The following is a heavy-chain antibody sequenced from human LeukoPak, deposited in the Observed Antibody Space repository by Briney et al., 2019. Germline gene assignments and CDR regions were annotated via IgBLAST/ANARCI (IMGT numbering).Heavy chain of an antibody. Sequence: PSETLSLTCTVSGGSISRGDYYCSWSRQPPGKGLEWIGYIYYSGSTYYNPSITSRVTISVATSKNQFSLKLSSVTAADTAVYYCARGSHSYCGGDCYYVWFDYWGQGTLVTVSS. CDR2: IYYSGST. CDR3: ARGSHSYCGGDCYYVWFDY. CDR1: GGSISRGDYY. V-gene: IGHV4-30-4*08. D-gene: IGHD2-21*01. J-gene: IGHJ4*02.